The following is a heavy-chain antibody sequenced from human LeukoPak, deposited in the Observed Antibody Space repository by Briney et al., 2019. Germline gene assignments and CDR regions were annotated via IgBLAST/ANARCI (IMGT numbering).Heavy chain of an antibody. CDR2: IIPILGIA. J-gene: IGHJ3*02. Sequence: SVKVSCKASGGTFSSYAISWVRQAPGQGLAWMGRIIPILGIANYAQKFQGRVTITTDESTSTAYMELSSLRSEDTAVYYCARASSYCGGDCYSANIWGQGTMVTVSS. CDR3: ARASSYCGGDCYSANI. CDR1: GGTFSSYA. D-gene: IGHD2-21*01. V-gene: IGHV1-69*04.